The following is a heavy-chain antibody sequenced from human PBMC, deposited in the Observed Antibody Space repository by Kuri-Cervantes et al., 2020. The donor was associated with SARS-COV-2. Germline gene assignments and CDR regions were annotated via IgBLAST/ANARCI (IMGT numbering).Heavy chain of an antibody. CDR2: INPDGSYT. D-gene: IGHD3-3*01. CDR3: ARGEHYDFWSGYYY. CDR1: GFTFSGHW. Sequence: GGSLRLSCAASGFTFSGHWIHWVRQAPGKGLVWVSRINPDGSYTNNADSVKGRFTLSRDNAKNSLYLQMNSLKTEGTAVYYCARGEHYDFWSGYYYWGQGTLVTVSS. J-gene: IGHJ4*02. V-gene: IGHV3-74*01.